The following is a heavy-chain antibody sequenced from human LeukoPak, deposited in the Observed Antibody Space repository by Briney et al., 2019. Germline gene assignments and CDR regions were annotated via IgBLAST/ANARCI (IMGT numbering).Heavy chain of an antibody. Sequence: EASVKVSCKASGYTFTSHGITWVRQAPGQGLEWMGWISFYDGKTNYAQNVQARVTMTTDTSTSTAYMELRSLRSDDTAVYYCASAPRGTIIPYELPAGPWGQGTLVTVSS. CDR3: ASAPRGTIIPYELPAGP. CDR2: ISFYDGKT. V-gene: IGHV1-18*01. J-gene: IGHJ5*02. CDR1: GYTFTSHG. D-gene: IGHD2-21*01.